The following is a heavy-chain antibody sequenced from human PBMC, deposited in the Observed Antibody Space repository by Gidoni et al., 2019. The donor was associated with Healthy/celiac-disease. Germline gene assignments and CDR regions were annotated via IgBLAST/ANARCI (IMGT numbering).Heavy chain of an antibody. J-gene: IGHJ4*02. V-gene: IGHV3-9*01. CDR3: AKDRDYYGSGSYPYFDY. Sequence: EVQLVESGGGLVQPGSSLRLSCAASGFTFDDYAMHWVRQAPGKGLEWVSGISWNSGSIGYADSVKGRFTISRDNAKNSLYLQMNSLRAEDTALYYCAKDRDYYGSGSYPYFDYWGQGTLVTVSS. D-gene: IGHD3-10*01. CDR2: ISWNSGSI. CDR1: GFTFDDYA.